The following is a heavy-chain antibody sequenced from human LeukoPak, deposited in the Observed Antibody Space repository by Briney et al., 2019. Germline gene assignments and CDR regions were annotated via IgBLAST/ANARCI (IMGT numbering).Heavy chain of an antibody. Sequence: SQTLSLTCTVSGGFINSGDYYWNWIRQPPGKGLEWIGYIYYSGSTYYNPSLKSRVNISVDTSKNQFSLKLSSVTAADTAVYYCARLRGESGRNDAFDIWGQGTMVTVSS. D-gene: IGHD3-10*01. J-gene: IGHJ3*02. V-gene: IGHV4-30-4*01. CDR2: IYYSGST. CDR3: ARLRGESGRNDAFDI. CDR1: GGFINSGDYY.